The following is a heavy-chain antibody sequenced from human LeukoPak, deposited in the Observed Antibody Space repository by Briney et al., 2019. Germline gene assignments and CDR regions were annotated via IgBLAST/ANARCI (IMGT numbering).Heavy chain of an antibody. CDR3: AREGVDTSWHYNWFDP. J-gene: IGHJ5*02. CDR1: GGTFSIYA. CDR2: IIPIFGTA. D-gene: IGHD2-2*01. V-gene: IGHV1-69*13. Sequence: SVKVSCKASGGTFSIYAISWVRQAPGQGLEWMGGIIPIFGTANYAQKFQGRATITADESTSTAYMELSSLRSEDTAVYYCAREGVDTSWHYNWFDPWGQGTLVTVSS.